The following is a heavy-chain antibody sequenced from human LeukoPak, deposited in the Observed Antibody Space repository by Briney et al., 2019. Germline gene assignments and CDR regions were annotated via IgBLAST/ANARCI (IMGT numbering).Heavy chain of an antibody. CDR3: AKGARLWFGEEWFDP. CDR1: GFTFSSYG. CDR2: IRYDGSNK. D-gene: IGHD3-10*01. V-gene: IGHV3-30*02. J-gene: IGHJ5*02. Sequence: RGSLRLSCAASGFTFSSYGMHWVRQAPGKGLEWVAFIRYDGSNKYYADSVKGRFTISRDNSKNTLYLQMNSLRAEDTAVYYCAKGARLWFGEEWFDPWGQGTLVTVSS.